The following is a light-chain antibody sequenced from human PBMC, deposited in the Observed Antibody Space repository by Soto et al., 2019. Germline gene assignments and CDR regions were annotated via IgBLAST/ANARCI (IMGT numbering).Light chain of an antibody. CDR3: QQYWSSPPLT. V-gene: IGKV3-20*01. CDR1: QSVGSNS. J-gene: IGKJ4*01. Sequence: EFVLTQSPGTLSLSPGERATLSCRASQSVGSNSLAWYQQKPGQAPRILIYGASTRAAGIPDRFSGSGSGTDFTLTIGRLEPEDFAVYYCQQYWSSPPLTFGGGTKVEIK. CDR2: GAS.